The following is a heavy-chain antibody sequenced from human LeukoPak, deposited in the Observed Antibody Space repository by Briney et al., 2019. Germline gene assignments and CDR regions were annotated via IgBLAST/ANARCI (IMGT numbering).Heavy chain of an antibody. CDR2: IKQDGRKN. Sequence: GGSLRLSCAASGFTFSSDCMSWVRQAPGKGLEWVANIKQDGRKNYYVASVKGRFTISGDNAKNSLYLQMNSMRADDTAVYYCAREGSSGWFDYWGQGTLVTVSS. D-gene: IGHD6-19*01. CDR3: AREGSSGWFDY. CDR1: GFTFSSDC. V-gene: IGHV3-7*01. J-gene: IGHJ4*02.